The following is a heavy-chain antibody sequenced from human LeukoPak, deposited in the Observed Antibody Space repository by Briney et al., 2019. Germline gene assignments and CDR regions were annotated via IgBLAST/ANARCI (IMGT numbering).Heavy chain of an antibody. V-gene: IGHV3-23*01. CDR3: ANSLGMAPYNWFDP. D-gene: IGHD7-27*01. Sequence: PGGPLRLSCAASGLRYTFSTYVMRWVCQAPAKGLEWVSTITGSGDSTWYTDSVKGRFTISRDNFRNTLYLQMNSLRAEDTALYYCANSLGMAPYNWFDPWGQGTLVTVSS. CDR1: GLRYTFSTYV. CDR2: ITGSGDST. J-gene: IGHJ5*02.